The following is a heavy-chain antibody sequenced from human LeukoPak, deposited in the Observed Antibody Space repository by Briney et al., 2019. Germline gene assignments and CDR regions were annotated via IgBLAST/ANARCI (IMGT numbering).Heavy chain of an antibody. CDR2: INHSGST. CDR3: ASGAPGYYDSSGYIDY. D-gene: IGHD3-22*01. V-gene: IGHV4-34*01. Sequence: SETLSLTCAVYGGSFSGYYWSWIRQPPGKGLEWIGEINHSGSTNYNPSLKSRLTISVDTSKNQFSLKLSSVTAADTAVYYCASGAPGYYDSSGYIDYWGQGTLVTVSS. CDR1: GGSFSGYY. J-gene: IGHJ4*02.